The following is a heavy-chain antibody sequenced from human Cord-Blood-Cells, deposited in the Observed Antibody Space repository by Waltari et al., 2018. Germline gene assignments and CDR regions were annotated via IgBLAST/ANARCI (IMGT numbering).Heavy chain of an antibody. J-gene: IGHJ3*02. CDR2: INPGDSDT. CDR3: AGGYCSSTSCYTAFDI. Sequence: EVQLVQSGAEVKKPGESLKISCKGSGYSFTSYWIGWVRQMPGKGLEWMGIINPGDSDTRYSPSFQGQVTISADKSISTAYLQWSSLKASDTAMYYCAGGYCSSTSCYTAFDIWGQGTMVTVSS. V-gene: IGHV5-51*01. D-gene: IGHD2-2*02. CDR1: GYSFTSYW.